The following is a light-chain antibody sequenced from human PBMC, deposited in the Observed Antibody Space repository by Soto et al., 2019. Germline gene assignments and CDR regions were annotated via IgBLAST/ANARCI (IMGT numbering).Light chain of an antibody. CDR3: ATWDDSLSDYV. J-gene: IGLJ1*01. CDR1: TSNIGAGYD. V-gene: IGLV1-40*01. Sequence: QSVLTQPPSVSGAPGQRVTISCTGSTSNIGAGYDVHWYQQKDPRAAPKLLIYADSNRPSGAPDRFSASKSGTSASLAITGLRSEDEADYYCATWDDSLSDYVFGTGTKLTVL. CDR2: ADS.